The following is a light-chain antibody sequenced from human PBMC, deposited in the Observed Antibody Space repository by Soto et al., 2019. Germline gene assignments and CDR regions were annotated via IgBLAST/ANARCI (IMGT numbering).Light chain of an antibody. J-gene: IGLJ1*01. Sequence: ALTQPASVSGSPGQSITISCTGTSSDVGGYNYVSWYQLHPGKAPKLIIYEVSHRPSGASNHFSGYKSGNTASLTISGLQAEDEADYYCSSYTINSTPCVFGNGTKVTV. CDR1: SSDVGGYNY. CDR2: EVS. CDR3: SSYTINSTPCV. V-gene: IGLV2-14*01.